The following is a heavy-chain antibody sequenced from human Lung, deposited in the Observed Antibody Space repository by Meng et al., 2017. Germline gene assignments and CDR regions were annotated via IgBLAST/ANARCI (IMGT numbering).Heavy chain of an antibody. CDR1: GYTFTTYG. CDR3: ARDRQWLFDY. J-gene: IGHJ4*02. D-gene: IGHD6-19*01. CDR2: IDPGNGNR. V-gene: IGHV1-18*01. Sequence: QVHLVQSGLEVKKPGASVTVSCQASGYTFTTYGINWLRQAPGQGLEWMGWIDPGNGNRDFAEKFQDRLTMSNDTSSSTVYMELTRLTSDDTAVYYCARDRQWLFDYWGQGALVTVSS.